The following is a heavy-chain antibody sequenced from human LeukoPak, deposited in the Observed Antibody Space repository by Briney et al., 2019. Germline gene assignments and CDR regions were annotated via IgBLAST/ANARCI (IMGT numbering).Heavy chain of an antibody. CDR1: GFTFSNYA. V-gene: IGHV3-23*01. J-gene: IGHJ6*03. D-gene: IGHD4-23*01. Sequence: GGSLRLSCAVSGFTFSNYAMSWVRQAPGKGLEWVSAISGSGGRTYYADSVKGRFTISRDNSKYTLYLQMNSLRAEDTAVYYCAKGATVAHYYYYMDVWGKGTTVTVSS. CDR3: AKGATVAHYYYYMDV. CDR2: ISGSGGRT.